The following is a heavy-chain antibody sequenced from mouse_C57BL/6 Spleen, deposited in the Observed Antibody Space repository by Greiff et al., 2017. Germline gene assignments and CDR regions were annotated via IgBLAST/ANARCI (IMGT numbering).Heavy chain of an antibody. V-gene: IGHV1-54*01. J-gene: IGHJ4*01. CDR2: INPGSGGT. Sequence: QVQLQQSGAELVRPGPSVKVSCKASGFAFTNYLIEWVQQRPGQGLEWIGVINPGSGGTNYNEKFKGKATLTADKSSSTAYMQLSSLTSEDSAVYFCARNDYGNFPMDYWGQGTSVTVSS. CDR1: GFAFTNYL. D-gene: IGHD2-1*01. CDR3: ARNDYGNFPMDY.